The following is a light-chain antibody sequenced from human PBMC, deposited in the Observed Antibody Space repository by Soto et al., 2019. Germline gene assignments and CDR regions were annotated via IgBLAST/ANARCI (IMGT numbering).Light chain of an antibody. CDR2: DAF. Sequence: DIQMTQSPPTLSASVGDKVTISCRATQNIDNWLAWYQQKPGKAPNLLIYDAFVLENGVSSRFSGSGSGTEFTLTISSLQPEDFATYYCQQYSRLWTFGQGTKVEIK. CDR3: QQYSRLWT. J-gene: IGKJ1*01. CDR1: QNIDNW. V-gene: IGKV1-5*01.